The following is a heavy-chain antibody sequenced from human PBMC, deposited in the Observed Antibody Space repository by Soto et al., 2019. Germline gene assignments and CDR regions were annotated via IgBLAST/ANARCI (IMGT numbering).Heavy chain of an antibody. J-gene: IGHJ6*02. CDR1: GYTFTSYA. V-gene: IGHV1-3*01. Sequence: ASVKVSCKASGYTFTSYAMHWVRQAPGQRLEWMGWINAGNGNTKYSQKFQGRVTITSDTSASTAYMELSSLRSDDTAVYYCARGPSPYSCYDWGAHHYYGMAVRAQRTTVTVSS. CDR3: ARGPSPYSCYDWGAHHYYGMAV. D-gene: IGHD5-12*01. CDR2: INAGNGNT.